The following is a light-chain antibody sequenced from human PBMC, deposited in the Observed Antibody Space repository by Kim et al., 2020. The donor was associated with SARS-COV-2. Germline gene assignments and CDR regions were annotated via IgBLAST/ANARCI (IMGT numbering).Light chain of an antibody. J-gene: IGLJ1*01. Sequence: GQAFTTSCTETSSDVGDYDYVSWYQQHPGKAPELIISDVSNRPSGVSSRFSGSKSGNTASLTISGLQDEDEADYYCCSYARGSAYVFGTGTKVTVL. CDR3: CSYARGSAYV. CDR2: DVS. CDR1: SSDVGDYDY. V-gene: IGLV2-14*03.